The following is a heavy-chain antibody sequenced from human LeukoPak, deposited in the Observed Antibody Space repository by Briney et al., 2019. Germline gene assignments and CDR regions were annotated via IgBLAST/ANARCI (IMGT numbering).Heavy chain of an antibody. Sequence: ASVKVSCKASGYTFTSYDINWVRQATGQGLEWMGWMNPNSGNTGYAQKFQGRVTMTRDTSISTAYMELSRLRSDDTAVYYCARVPSSGWYGGPDPWGQGTLVTVSS. CDR3: ARVPSSGWYGGPDP. J-gene: IGHJ5*02. D-gene: IGHD6-19*01. CDR2: MNPNSGNT. V-gene: IGHV1-8*02. CDR1: GYTFTSYD.